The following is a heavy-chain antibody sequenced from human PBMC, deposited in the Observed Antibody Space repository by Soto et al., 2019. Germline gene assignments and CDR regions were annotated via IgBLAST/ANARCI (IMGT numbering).Heavy chain of an antibody. CDR2: ISGSGADT. CDR3: AKDEYLSGWYVGFYFAS. CDR1: GFTFSSYA. Sequence: EVQLLESGGGLVQPGGSLRLSCAASGFTFSSYAMSWVRQAPGKGLEWVSGISGSGADTYYADSVKGRFTISRDKSKKTLYLQMNSLRAEDTALYYCAKDEYLSGWYVGFYFASWGQGTLVNVSS. J-gene: IGHJ4*02. D-gene: IGHD6-13*01. V-gene: IGHV3-23*01.